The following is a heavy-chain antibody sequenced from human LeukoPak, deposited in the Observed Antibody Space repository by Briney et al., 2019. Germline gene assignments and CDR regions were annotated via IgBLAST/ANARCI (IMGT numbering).Heavy chain of an antibody. J-gene: IGHJ4*02. CDR1: GFTFSSYA. V-gene: IGHV3-23*01. CDR3: AMWGVVVVVAATHY. CDR2: ISGSGGST. Sequence: GGSLRLSCAASGFTFSSYAMSWFRQAPGKGLEWVSAISGSGGSTYYADSVKGRFTISRDNSKNTLYLQMNSLRAEDTAVYYCAMWGVVVVVAATHYWGQGTLVTVSS. D-gene: IGHD2-15*01.